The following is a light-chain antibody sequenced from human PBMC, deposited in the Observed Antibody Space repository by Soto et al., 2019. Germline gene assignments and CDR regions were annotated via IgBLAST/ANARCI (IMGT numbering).Light chain of an antibody. CDR2: DVS. CDR1: SSDVVGYNY. V-gene: IGLV2-11*01. J-gene: IGLJ1*01. CDR3: CSYAGSYYV. Sequence: QSALTQPRSVSGSPGQSVTISCTGTSSDVVGYNYVSWYQQHPGKAPKLMIYDVSKRPSGVPDRFSGSKSGNTASLTISGLQAEDAADYYCCSYAGSYYVFGTGTKLTVL.